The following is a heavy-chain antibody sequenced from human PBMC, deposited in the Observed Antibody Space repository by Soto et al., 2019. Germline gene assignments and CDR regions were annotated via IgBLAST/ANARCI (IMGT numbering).Heavy chain of an antibody. J-gene: IGHJ5*02. CDR3: TSDASRDSSARGWFDP. CDR2: ISSNSAYI. Sequence: GGSLRLSCAASGFTFRSFTMNWVRQAPGKGLEWVSTISSNSAYIYYTDALRGRFTISRDNAKNSLHLQMNSLRAEDTAVYYCTSDASRDSSARGWFDPWGPGTMVTVSS. V-gene: IGHV3-21*01. D-gene: IGHD6-13*01. CDR1: GFTFRSFT.